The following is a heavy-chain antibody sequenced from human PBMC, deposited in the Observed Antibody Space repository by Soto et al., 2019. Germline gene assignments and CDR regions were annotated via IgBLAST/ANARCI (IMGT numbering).Heavy chain of an antibody. CDR3: AREMATIEPYIDWVY. CDR2: IWYDGSNK. Sequence: PGGSLRLSCAASGFTFSSYGMHWVRQAPGKGLEWVAVIWYDGSNKYYADSVKGRFTISRDNSKNTLYLQMNSLRAEDTAVYYCAREMATIEPYIDWVYWGQGTLVTVSS. D-gene: IGHD5-12*01. V-gene: IGHV3-33*01. J-gene: IGHJ4*02. CDR1: GFTFSSYG.